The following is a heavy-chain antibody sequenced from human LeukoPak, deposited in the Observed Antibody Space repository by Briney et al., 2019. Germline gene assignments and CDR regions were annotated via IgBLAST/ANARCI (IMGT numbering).Heavy chain of an antibody. Sequence: GGSLRLSCAASGFTFSSYGMHWVRQAPGKGLEWVAVIWYDGSIKYYGDSVKGRFTISRDNPKNTLYLQMNSLRAEDTAVYYCARDRCTNGVCYYDYWGQGTLVTVSS. CDR1: GFTFSSYG. CDR3: ARDRCTNGVCYYDY. CDR2: IWYDGSIK. J-gene: IGHJ4*02. D-gene: IGHD2-8*01. V-gene: IGHV3-33*01.